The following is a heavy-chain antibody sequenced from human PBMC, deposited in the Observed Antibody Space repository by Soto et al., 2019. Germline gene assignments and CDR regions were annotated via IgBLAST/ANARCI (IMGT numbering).Heavy chain of an antibody. J-gene: IGHJ6*02. CDR2: IYYSGST. V-gene: IGHV4-30-4*01. Sequence: SETLSLTRTVSGGSISSGDYYWSWIRQPPGKGLEWIGYIYYSGSTYYNPSLKSRVTISVDTSKNQFSLRLTSVTAADTAVYYCARAIVVTVGGMDVWGRGTTVTVSS. CDR3: ARAIVVTVGGMDV. CDR1: GGSISSGDYY. D-gene: IGHD5-12*01.